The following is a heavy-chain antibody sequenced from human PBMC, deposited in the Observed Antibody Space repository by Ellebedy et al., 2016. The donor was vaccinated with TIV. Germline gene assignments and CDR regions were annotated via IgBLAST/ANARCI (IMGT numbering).Heavy chain of an antibody. Sequence: SETLSLXCTVSGGSISSSSYYWGWIRQPPGKGLEWIGSIYYSGSTYYNPSLKSRVTISVDTSKNQFSLKLSSVTAADTAVYYCARLWETIAATGRLQHWGQGTLVTVSS. V-gene: IGHV4-39*01. CDR3: ARLWETIAATGRLQH. J-gene: IGHJ1*01. CDR2: IYYSGST. D-gene: IGHD6-13*01. CDR1: GGSISSSSYY.